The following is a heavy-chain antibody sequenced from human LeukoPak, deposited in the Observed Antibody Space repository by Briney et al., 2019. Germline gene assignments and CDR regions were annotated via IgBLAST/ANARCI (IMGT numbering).Heavy chain of an antibody. Sequence: SETLSLTCAVYGGSFSGYYWSWIRQPPGKGLEWIGEINHSGSTNYNPSLKSRVTVSVDTSKNQFSLKLTSVTAADTAVYYCTKSAVRGLEGRFDPWGQGTLVTVSS. CDR3: TKSAVRGLEGRFDP. CDR2: INHSGST. J-gene: IGHJ5*02. CDR1: GGSFSGYY. D-gene: IGHD3-10*01. V-gene: IGHV4-34*03.